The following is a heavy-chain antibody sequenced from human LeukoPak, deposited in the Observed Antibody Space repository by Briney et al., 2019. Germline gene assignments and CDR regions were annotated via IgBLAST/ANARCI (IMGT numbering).Heavy chain of an antibody. Sequence: GGSLRLSCSASGFTFSDYDMNWVRQAPGKGLEWVSSISYLSSHVYYGDSVKGRFSISRDNAKNSLYLQMNSLGAEDTAVYYCGRAFPPLRTSSAGCWWGEVILVTVSS. D-gene: IGHD4/OR15-4a*01. CDR1: GFTFSDYD. CDR2: ISYLSSHV. V-gene: IGHV3-21*01. CDR3: GRAFPPLRTSSAGCW. J-gene: IGHJ4*02.